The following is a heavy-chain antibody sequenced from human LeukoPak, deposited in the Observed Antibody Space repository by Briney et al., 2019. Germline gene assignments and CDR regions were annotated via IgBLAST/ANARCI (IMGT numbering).Heavy chain of an antibody. Sequence: SETLSLTCTVSGGSISSSSYYWGWIRQPPGKGLEWIGSIYYSGSTYYNPSLKSRVTISVDTSKNQFSLKLSSVTAADTAVHYCARRPTCSGGSCYSGFDYWGQGTPVTVSS. CDR3: ARRPTCSGGSCYSGFDY. V-gene: IGHV4-39*01. D-gene: IGHD2-15*01. CDR2: IYYSGST. J-gene: IGHJ4*02. CDR1: GGSISSSSYY.